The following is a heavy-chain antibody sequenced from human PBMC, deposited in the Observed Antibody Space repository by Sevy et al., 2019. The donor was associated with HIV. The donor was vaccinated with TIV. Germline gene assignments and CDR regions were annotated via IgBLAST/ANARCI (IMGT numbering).Heavy chain of an antibody. J-gene: IGHJ4*02. V-gene: IGHV3-15*01. CDR3: GYSEYGYYYDY. D-gene: IGHD2-15*01. CDR2: IKSKADGGTP. CDR1: GFIFSNAW. Sequence: GGSLRLSCGASGFIFSNAWMSWVRQAPWKGLDWVGRIKSKADGGTPDYAAPVKGTFTISRADSINTLYLQMNSLRTDDTAVYYCGYSEYGYYYDYWGQGTLVTDSS.